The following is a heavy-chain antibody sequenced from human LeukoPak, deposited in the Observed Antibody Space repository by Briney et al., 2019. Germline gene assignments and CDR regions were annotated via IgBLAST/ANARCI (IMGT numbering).Heavy chain of an antibody. CDR2: IKDDGSQK. D-gene: IGHD2-15*01. CDR3: ARRNSGTWWSFDS. J-gene: IGHJ4*02. V-gene: IGHV3-7*01. Sequence: GGSLRLSCEASRFTFSSYWMSWVRQAPGKGLEWVANIKDDGSQKNYIDSVRGRFTISRDNAKASLFLQMNGLSSEDTAVYYCARRNSGTWWSFDSWGQGTLVTVSS. CDR1: RFTFSSYW.